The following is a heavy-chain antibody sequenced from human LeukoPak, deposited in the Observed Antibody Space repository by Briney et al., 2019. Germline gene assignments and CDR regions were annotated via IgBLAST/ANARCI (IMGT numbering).Heavy chain of an antibody. CDR3: ARRSNTYYYDSSGYYSQAPLDY. V-gene: IGHV5-51*01. CDR1: GYSFTSYW. J-gene: IGHJ4*02. CDR2: IYPGDSDT. Sequence: GESLKISCKGSGYSFTSYWIGWVRQMPGKGLEWMGIIYPGDSDTRYSPSFQGQVTISADKSISTAYLQWSSLKASDTAMYYCARRSNTYYYDSSGYYSQAPLDYWGQGTLVTVSS. D-gene: IGHD3-22*01.